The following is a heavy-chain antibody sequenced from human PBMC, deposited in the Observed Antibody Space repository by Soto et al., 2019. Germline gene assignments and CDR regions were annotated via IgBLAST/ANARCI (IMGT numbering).Heavy chain of an antibody. CDR3: ARDGYYYDSSGYPTRGY. Sequence: PGGSLILSYAASGFTFSGYSMNWVRQAPGKGLEWVSSISSSSSYIYYADSVKGRFTISRDNAKNSLYLQMNSLRAEDTAVYYCARDGYYYDSSGYPTRGYWGQGTLVTVSS. CDR2: ISSSSSYI. CDR1: GFTFSGYS. J-gene: IGHJ4*02. D-gene: IGHD3-22*01. V-gene: IGHV3-21*01.